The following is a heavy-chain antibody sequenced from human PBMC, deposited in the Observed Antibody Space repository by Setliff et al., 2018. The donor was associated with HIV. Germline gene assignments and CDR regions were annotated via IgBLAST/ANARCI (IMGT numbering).Heavy chain of an antibody. Sequence: GGSLRLSCEASGFIFSRYWMSWVRQAPGKGLEWVANIKEDGSEKLYADSVRDRFIISRDNSQSTVSLQMNSLRVEDTAVYHCARSSSWYVEWFDPWGQGTLVTVSS. D-gene: IGHD6-13*01. CDR3: ARSSSWYVEWFDP. CDR2: IKEDGSEK. V-gene: IGHV3-7*03. CDR1: GFIFSRYW. J-gene: IGHJ5*02.